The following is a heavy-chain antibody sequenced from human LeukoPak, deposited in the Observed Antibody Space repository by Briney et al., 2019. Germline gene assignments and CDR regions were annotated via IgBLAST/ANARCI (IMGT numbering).Heavy chain of an antibody. Sequence: SETLSLTCTVSGGSISSRDYYWSWIRQPPGKGLEWIGYISDSGSTNYNPSLKSRVTISVDTSKNQFSLKLSSVTAADTAVYYCASILVDRFNMGATGSFDIWGQGTMVTVSS. V-gene: IGHV4-30-4*01. D-gene: IGHD1-26*01. J-gene: IGHJ3*02. CDR2: ISDSGST. CDR3: ASILVDRFNMGATGSFDI. CDR1: GGSISSRDYY.